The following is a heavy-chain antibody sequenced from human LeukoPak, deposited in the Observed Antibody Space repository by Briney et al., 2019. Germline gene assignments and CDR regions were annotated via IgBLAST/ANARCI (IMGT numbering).Heavy chain of an antibody. J-gene: IGHJ6*03. CDR3: ARGKGGVRRYYYYMDV. CDR1: GHTFTSYD. V-gene: IGHV1-8*01. D-gene: IGHD2-8*01. CDR2: MNPNSGNT. Sequence: RWASVKVSCKASGHTFTSYDINWVRQATGQGLEWMGWMNPNSGNTGYAQKFQGRVTMTRNTSISTAYMELSSLRSEDTAVYYCARGKGGVRRYYYYMDVWGKGTTVTISS.